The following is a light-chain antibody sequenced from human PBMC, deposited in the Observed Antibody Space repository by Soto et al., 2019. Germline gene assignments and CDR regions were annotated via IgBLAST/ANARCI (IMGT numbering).Light chain of an antibody. Sequence: QSALTQPHSASGSPGQSVTISCTGTSSDVGGYNYVSWYQQHPGKAPKLMIYEVSKRPSGVPDRFSGSKSGNTASLTVYGLQAEDEADYYCSSYAGSNNLVFGGGTKLTVL. CDR2: EVS. CDR3: SSYAGSNNLV. V-gene: IGLV2-8*01. CDR1: SSDVGGYNY. J-gene: IGLJ2*01.